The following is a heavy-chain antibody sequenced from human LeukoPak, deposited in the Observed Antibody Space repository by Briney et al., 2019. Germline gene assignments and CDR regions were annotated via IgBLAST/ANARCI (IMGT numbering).Heavy chain of an antibody. V-gene: IGHV3-53*01. CDR1: GFTVSSNY. Sequence: PGGSLRLSCAASGFTVSSNYMSWVRQAPGKGLEWVSVIYSGGSTYYADSVKGRFTISSDNSKNTLYLQMNSLRAEDTAVYYCASWGGLPAAIGYYYYYGMDVWGQGTTVTVSS. J-gene: IGHJ6*02. CDR2: IYSGGST. D-gene: IGHD2-2*01. CDR3: ASWGGLPAAIGYYYYYGMDV.